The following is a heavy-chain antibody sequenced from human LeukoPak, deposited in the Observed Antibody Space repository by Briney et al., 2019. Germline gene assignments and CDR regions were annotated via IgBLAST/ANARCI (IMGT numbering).Heavy chain of an antibody. Sequence: ASVKVSCKASGGTFTSYDINWVRQATGQGLEWMGWMNPNSGNTGYAQKFQGRVTMTRNTSISTAYMELSSLRSEDTAVYYCARTYYDSSGRRFDAFDIWGQGTMVTVSS. D-gene: IGHD3-22*01. CDR2: MNPNSGNT. CDR3: ARTYYDSSGRRFDAFDI. V-gene: IGHV1-8*01. CDR1: GGTFTSYD. J-gene: IGHJ3*02.